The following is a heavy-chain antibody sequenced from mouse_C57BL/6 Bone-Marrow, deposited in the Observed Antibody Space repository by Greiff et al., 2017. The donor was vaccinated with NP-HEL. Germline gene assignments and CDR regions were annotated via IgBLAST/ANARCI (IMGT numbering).Heavy chain of an antibody. CDR3: ARYYYGSRGWYFDV. V-gene: IGHV1-72*01. CDR2: IDPNSGGT. J-gene: IGHJ1*03. D-gene: IGHD1-1*01. CDR1: GYTFTSYW. Sequence: VQLQQPGAELVMPGASVKLSCKASGYTFTSYWMHWVKQRPGRGLEWIGRIDPNSGGTKFNEKFKTKATLTVDKPSSTAYMQLSSLTSEDSAVYYCARYYYGSRGWYFDVWGTGTTVTVSS.